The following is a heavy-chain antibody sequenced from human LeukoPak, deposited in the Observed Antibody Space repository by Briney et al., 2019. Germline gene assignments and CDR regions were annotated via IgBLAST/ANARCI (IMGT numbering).Heavy chain of an antibody. CDR3: ARGIKNYYGVDV. CDR1: GFTFTSYW. V-gene: IGHV3-74*01. Sequence: PGGSLRLSCAASGFTFTSYWIHWVRQAPGKGLVWVSRIKGDESSTNYADSVKGRFTISRDNAKNTVYLHMNSLRVEDAAVYYCARGIKNYYGVDVWGQGITVTVSS. J-gene: IGHJ6*02. D-gene: IGHD2-15*01. CDR2: IKGDESST.